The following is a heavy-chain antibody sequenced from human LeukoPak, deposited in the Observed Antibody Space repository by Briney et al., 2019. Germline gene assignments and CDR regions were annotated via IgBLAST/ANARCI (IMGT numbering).Heavy chain of an antibody. CDR3: ARSRGLLPQIDY. D-gene: IGHD3-22*01. CDR2: IYFSGST. CDR1: GGSISSHY. V-gene: IGHV4-59*11. J-gene: IGHJ4*02. Sequence: SETLSLTCTVSGGSISSHYWSWIRQPPGKGLEWIGYIYFSGSTNYNPSLKSRVTISIDTSKNQFSLRLSSLTAADTAVYYCARSRGLLPQIDYWGQGTLVTVSS.